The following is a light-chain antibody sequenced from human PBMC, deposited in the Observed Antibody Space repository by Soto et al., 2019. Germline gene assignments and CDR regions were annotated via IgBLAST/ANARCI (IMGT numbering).Light chain of an antibody. J-gene: IGLJ1*01. CDR1: SSNIGAGFD. Sequence: QSVLTQSPSVSGAPGQRVTISCTGSSSNIGAGFDVHWYQQLPGTAPKLLIFGHSNRPSGVPDRFSGSKSGTSASLAITGLQPEDGADYYCQSYDGSLSGYVFGTGTKVTVL. CDR3: QSYDGSLSGYV. CDR2: GHS. V-gene: IGLV1-40*01.